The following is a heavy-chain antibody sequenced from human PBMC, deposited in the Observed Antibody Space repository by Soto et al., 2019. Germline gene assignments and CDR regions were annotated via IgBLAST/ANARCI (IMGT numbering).Heavy chain of an antibody. CDR1: GCTFSSYG. J-gene: IGHJ4*02. CDR2: IWYDGSNK. CDR3: ARGRRPSDY. V-gene: IGHV3-33*01. Sequence: QVQLVESGGGVVQPGRSLRLSCAASGCTFSSYGMHWVRQAPGKGLEWVAVIWYDGSNKYYADSVKGRFTISRDNSKNTLYLQMNSLRAEDTAVYYCARGRRPSDYWGQGTLVTVSS.